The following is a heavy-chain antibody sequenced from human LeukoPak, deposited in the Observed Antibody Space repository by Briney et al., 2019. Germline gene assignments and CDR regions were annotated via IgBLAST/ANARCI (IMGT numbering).Heavy chain of an antibody. J-gene: IGHJ4*02. CDR3: ARDRYGWFDY. CDR2: IYYSGST. Sequence: PSETLSLTCTVSGGPISSYYWSWIRQPPGKGLEWIGYIYYSGSTNYNPSLKSRVTMSGDTSKSQFSLKLTSVTAADTAVYYCARDRYGWFDYWGQGTQVTVSS. V-gene: IGHV4-59*12. D-gene: IGHD3-9*01. CDR1: GGPISSYY.